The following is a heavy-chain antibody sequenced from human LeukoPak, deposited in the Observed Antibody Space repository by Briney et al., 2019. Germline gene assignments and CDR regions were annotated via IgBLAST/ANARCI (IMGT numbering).Heavy chain of an antibody. D-gene: IGHD3-22*01. Sequence: GRSLRLSCAASGFTFSSYGMHWVRQAPGKGLEWVAIISYDGTNKYYADSVKGRFTISRDNSKNTLYLQMNSLRDEDTAVYYCARDYYDSSGYYYGSDWGQGALVTVSS. J-gene: IGHJ4*02. CDR1: GFTFSSYG. CDR3: ARDYYDSSGYYYGSD. CDR2: ISYDGTNK. V-gene: IGHV3-30*03.